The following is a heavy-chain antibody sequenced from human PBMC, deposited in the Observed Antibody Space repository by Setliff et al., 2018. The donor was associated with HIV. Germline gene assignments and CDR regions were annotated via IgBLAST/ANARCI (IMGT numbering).Heavy chain of an antibody. J-gene: IGHJ4*02. D-gene: IGHD6-19*01. V-gene: IGHV3-11*04. CDR2: ISGSGNII. CDR3: AKDRHSSRTPRLYYFDY. Sequence: GGSLRLSCAASGFTFSDYYMTWIRQAPGKGLEWVSYISGSGNIIYYADSVKGRFTISRDNSKNTLYLQMNSLRAEDTAVYYCAKDRHSSRTPRLYYFDYWGQGTLVTVSS. CDR1: GFTFSDYY.